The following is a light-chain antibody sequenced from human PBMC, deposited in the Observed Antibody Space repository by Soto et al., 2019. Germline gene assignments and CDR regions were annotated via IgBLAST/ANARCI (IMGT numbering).Light chain of an antibody. Sequence: DIQMTQSPSSVSASVGDRVNITGRACKGISSWLAWDQQKPGKAPKRLIYAAPSLQSGVPSRFSGSGSGTDFTLTISRLPPEDFATYYCQHATRFPLTFGGGTKVEIK. V-gene: IGKV1D-12*01. CDR2: AAP. CDR3: QHATRFPLT. J-gene: IGKJ4*01. CDR1: KGISSW.